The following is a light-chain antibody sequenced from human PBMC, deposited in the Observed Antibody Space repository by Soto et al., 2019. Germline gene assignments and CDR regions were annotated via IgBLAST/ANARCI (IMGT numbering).Light chain of an antibody. J-gene: IGKJ4*01. CDR3: QQRSNWPLT. Sequence: EVVLTQSPVTLPLSPGERATLSCRASQSISSYLAWYQKKPGQAPRLLIYDASNRATGIPARFSGGGSGTDFTLTISSLEPEDVAVYYYQQRSNWPLTFGGGTKVEIK. CDR2: DAS. CDR1: QSISSY. V-gene: IGKV3-11*01.